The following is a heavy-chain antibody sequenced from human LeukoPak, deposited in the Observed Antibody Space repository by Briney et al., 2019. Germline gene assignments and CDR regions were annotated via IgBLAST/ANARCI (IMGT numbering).Heavy chain of an antibody. CDR1: GFTFSSYS. V-gene: IGHV3-21*06. Sequence: PGGSLRLSCAASGFTFSSYSMNWVRQAPGKGLERVSSISSSSYIYYADSVKGRFTISRDNAKNSLYLQMNSLRVEDTAVYYCARSDPEYCGGDCCSYYFDFWGQGTLVTVSS. CDR3: ARSDPEYCGGDCCSYYFDF. CDR2: ISSSSYI. D-gene: IGHD2-21*02. J-gene: IGHJ4*02.